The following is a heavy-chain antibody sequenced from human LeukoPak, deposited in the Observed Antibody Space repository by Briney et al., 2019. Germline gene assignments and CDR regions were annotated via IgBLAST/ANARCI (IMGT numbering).Heavy chain of an antibody. CDR3: ASPRGGSSGYYDY. D-gene: IGHD3-22*01. Sequence: SETLSLTCAVYGGSFSGYYWSWIRQPPGKGLEWIGEINHSGSTNYNPSLKSRVTISVDTSKNQFSLKLSSVTAADTAVYYCASPRGGSSGYYDYWGQGTLVTVSS. V-gene: IGHV4-34*01. CDR1: GGSFSGYY. J-gene: IGHJ4*02. CDR2: INHSGST.